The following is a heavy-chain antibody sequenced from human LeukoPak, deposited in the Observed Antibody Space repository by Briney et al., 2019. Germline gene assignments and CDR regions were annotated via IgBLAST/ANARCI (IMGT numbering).Heavy chain of an antibody. CDR2: MNPNSGNT. CDR1: GYTFTSYD. J-gene: IGHJ4*02. D-gene: IGHD3-9*01. Sequence: ASVKVSRKASGYTFTSYDINWVRQATGQGLEWMGWMNPNSGNTGYAQKFQGRVTMTRNTSISTAYMELSSLRSEDTAVYYCARGFKGPARYIDTHWGQGTLVTVSS. CDR3: ARGFKGPARYIDTH. V-gene: IGHV1-8*01.